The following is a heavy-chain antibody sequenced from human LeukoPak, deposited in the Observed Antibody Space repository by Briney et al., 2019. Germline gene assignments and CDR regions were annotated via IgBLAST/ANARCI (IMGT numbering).Heavy chain of an antibody. CDR3: ARDRASVYSSSSVDY. CDR2: ISAYNGNT. D-gene: IGHD6-6*01. Sequence: ASVKVSCKASGYTFTSYGISWVRQAPGQGLEWMGWISAYNGNTNYAQKLQGRVTMTTDTSTSTAYMELRSLRSDYTAVYYCARDRASVYSSSSVDYWGQGTLVTVSS. CDR1: GYTFTSYG. J-gene: IGHJ4*02. V-gene: IGHV1-18*01.